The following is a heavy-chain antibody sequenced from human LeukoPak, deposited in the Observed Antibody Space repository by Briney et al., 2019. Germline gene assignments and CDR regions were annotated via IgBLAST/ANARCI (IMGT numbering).Heavy chain of an antibody. J-gene: IGHJ2*01. CDR2: IYYSGST. CDR3: ARDRGLDDYWYFDL. V-gene: IGHV4-31*03. D-gene: IGHD6-19*01. CDR1: GGSISSGGYY. Sequence: KPSETLSLTCTVSGGSISSGGYYWSWIRQHPGKGLEWIGYIYYSGSTYYNPSLKSRVTISVDTSKNQFSLKLSSVTAADTAVYYCARDRGLDDYWYFDLWGRGTLVTVSS.